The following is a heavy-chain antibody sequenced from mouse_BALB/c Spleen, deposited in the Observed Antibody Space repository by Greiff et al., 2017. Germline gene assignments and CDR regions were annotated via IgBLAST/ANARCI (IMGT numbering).Heavy chain of an antibody. D-gene: IGHD2-1*01. J-gene: IGHJ3*01. CDR1: GFSLTSYD. CDR3: VREGDGNYVWFAY. V-gene: IGHV2-9-2*01. Sequence: QVTLKESGPGLVAPSQSLSITCTVSGFSLTSYDISWIRQPPGKGLEWLGVIWTGGGTNYNSAFMSRLSISKDNSKSQVFLKMNSLQTDDTAIYCCVREGDGNYVWFAYWGQGTLVTVSA. CDR2: IWTGGGT.